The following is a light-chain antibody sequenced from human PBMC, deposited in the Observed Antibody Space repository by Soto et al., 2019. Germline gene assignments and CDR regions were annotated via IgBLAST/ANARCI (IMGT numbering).Light chain of an antibody. Sequence: DIQMTQSLSTLSASVGDRVPITCRGSQSINSWLAWYQQKPGKVPKLLIYKASNLESGVPSRFSGSGSGTEFTLTISGLQPDDFATYYCQQFHLYSTFGQGTKVDIK. V-gene: IGKV1-5*03. J-gene: IGKJ1*01. CDR2: KAS. CDR3: QQFHLYST. CDR1: QSINSW.